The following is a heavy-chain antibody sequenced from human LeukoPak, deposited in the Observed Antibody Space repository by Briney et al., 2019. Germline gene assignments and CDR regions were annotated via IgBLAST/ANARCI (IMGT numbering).Heavy chain of an antibody. V-gene: IGHV5-51*01. D-gene: IGHD3-10*01. Sequence: GESLKISCKGSGYSFTSYWIGRVRQMPGKGLEWRGIIYSGDSDTRYSPSFQGQVTISADKSISTAYLQWSSLKASDTAMYYCARGGGSGSYDDWFDPWGQGTLVTVSS. CDR3: ARGGGSGSYDDWFDP. J-gene: IGHJ5*02. CDR2: IYSGDSDT. CDR1: GYSFTSYW.